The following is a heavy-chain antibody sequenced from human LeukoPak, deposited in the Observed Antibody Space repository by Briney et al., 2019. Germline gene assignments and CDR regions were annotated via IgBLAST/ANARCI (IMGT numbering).Heavy chain of an antibody. V-gene: IGHV3-49*04. CDR2: IRSKAYGGTT. CDR1: GFPFKNYW. D-gene: IGHD5-12*01. CDR3: TRERGVDMVATGGWYFDL. Sequence: GGSLRLSCSASGFPFKNYWMGWVRQIPGKGLEWVAFIRSKAYGGTTEYAASVKGRFTISRDDSKSIAYLQMNSLKTEDTAVYYCTRERGVDMVATGGWYFDLWGRGTLVTVSS. J-gene: IGHJ2*01.